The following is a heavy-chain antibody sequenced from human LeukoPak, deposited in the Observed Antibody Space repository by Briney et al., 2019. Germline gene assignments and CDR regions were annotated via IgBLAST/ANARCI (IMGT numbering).Heavy chain of an antibody. D-gene: IGHD2-15*01. CDR2: IYYSGST. CDR3: ARDKSCDY. V-gene: IGHV4-59*01. CDR1: GVSISSYY. J-gene: IGHJ4*02. Sequence: SETLSLTCTVSGVSISSYYWSWIRQPPGKGLEWIGYIYYSGSTNYNPSLKSRVTISIDTSKNQFSLKLSSVTAADTAVYYCARDKSCDYWGQGTLVTVSS.